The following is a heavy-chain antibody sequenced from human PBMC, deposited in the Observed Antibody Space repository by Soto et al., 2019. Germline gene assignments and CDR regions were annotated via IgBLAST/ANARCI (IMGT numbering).Heavy chain of an antibody. Sequence: QVQLVQSGAEVKKPGSSVKVSCKVSGGTFSTNGISWVRQAPGKGLEWMGAIVPIFDKANYAQKFQGRLTITADESTGTSYMERSSLTYEDTALFFCTREGRGGSFDQWGQGTLVTVSS. J-gene: IGHJ4*02. CDR3: TREGRGGSFDQ. CDR2: IVPIFDKA. CDR1: GGTFSTNG. D-gene: IGHD1-26*01. V-gene: IGHV1-69*12.